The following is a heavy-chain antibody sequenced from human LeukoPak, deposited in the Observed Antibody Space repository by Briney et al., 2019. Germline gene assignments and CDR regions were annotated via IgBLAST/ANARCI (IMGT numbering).Heavy chain of an antibody. CDR3: ARWGIVGHDAFDL. J-gene: IGHJ3*01. CDR2: IRYDGNDH. Sequence: GGSLRLSCAGSGFTFSRYGMYWVRQAPGKGLEWVALIRYDGNDHWYGDSAKGRFTISRDNSKDTVYLQMDSLRDEDTAVYYCARWGIVGHDAFDLWGQGTMVTVSS. D-gene: IGHD1-26*01. V-gene: IGHV3-33*07. CDR1: GFTFSRYG.